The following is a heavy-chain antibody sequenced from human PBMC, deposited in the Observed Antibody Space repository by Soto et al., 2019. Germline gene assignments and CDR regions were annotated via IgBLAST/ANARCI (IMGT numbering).Heavy chain of an antibody. CDR2: INHGGST. J-gene: IGHJ5*02. CDR3: ARGLATVTTSRWFDP. CDR1: GGSFSGYY. V-gene: IGHV4-34*01. Sequence: SETLSLTCAVYGGSFSGYYWSWIRQPPGKGLEWIGEINHGGSTNYNPSLKSRVTISVDTSKNQFSLKLSSVTAADTAVYYCARGLATVTTSRWFDPWGQGTLVTVSS. D-gene: IGHD4-17*01.